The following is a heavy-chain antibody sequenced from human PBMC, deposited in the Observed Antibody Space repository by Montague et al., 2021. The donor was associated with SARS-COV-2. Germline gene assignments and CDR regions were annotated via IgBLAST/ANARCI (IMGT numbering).Heavy chain of an antibody. CDR2: TYYRSKWYN. Sequence: YAISGDSVSSNIATWNWNRQSPSRGLEWLGRTYYRSKWYNDYAESVKSRITIDPDTSKHQFSLHLNSVTPEDTAVYYCARIPVGSKYYFDFWGQGTLVTVSS. CDR3: ARIPVGSKYYFDF. J-gene: IGHJ4*02. D-gene: IGHD2-2*01. CDR1: GDSVSSNIAT. V-gene: IGHV6-1*01.